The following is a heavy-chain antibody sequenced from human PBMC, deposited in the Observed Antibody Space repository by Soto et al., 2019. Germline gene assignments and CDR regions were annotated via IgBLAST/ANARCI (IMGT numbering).Heavy chain of an antibody. V-gene: IGHV4-39*01. CDR2: IYYSGST. Sequence: SETLSLTCTVSVGSISSSSYYWGWIRQPPGKGLEWIGSIYYSGSTYYNPSLKSRVTISVDTSKNQFSLKLSSVTAADTAVYYCARLRGEVAIPFDYWGQGTLVTSPQ. CDR3: ARLRGEVAIPFDY. CDR1: VGSISSSSYY. J-gene: IGHJ4*02. D-gene: IGHD2-2*02.